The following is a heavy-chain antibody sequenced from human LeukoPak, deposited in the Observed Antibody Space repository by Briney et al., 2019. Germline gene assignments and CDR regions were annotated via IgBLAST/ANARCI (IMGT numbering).Heavy chain of an antibody. Sequence: VASVKLSCKASGYTFTGYYMHWVRQAPGQGLEWMGWINPNSGGTNYAQKFQGRVTMTRDTSISTAYMELSSLRSDDTAVYYCARDSPRRDGYNREGYWGQGTLVTVSS. CDR2: INPNSGGT. CDR3: ARDSPRRDGYNREGY. V-gene: IGHV1-2*02. D-gene: IGHD5-24*01. J-gene: IGHJ4*02. CDR1: GYTFTGYY.